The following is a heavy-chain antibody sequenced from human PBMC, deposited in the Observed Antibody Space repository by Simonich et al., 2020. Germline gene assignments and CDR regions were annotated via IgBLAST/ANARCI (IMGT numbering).Heavy chain of an antibody. D-gene: IGHD2-2*01. Sequence: QVQLQESGPGLVKPSETLSLTCAVSGYSISSGYYWGWIRQPPGKGLEWIGSIYHSGSTSSKPSLKSRVTISVDTSQNQFSLKLSSVTAADTAVYYCRGYCSNTSCYDYWGQGTLVTVSS. CDR1: GYSISSGYY. CDR2: IYHSGST. J-gene: IGHJ4*02. CDR3: RGYCSNTSCYDY. V-gene: IGHV4-38-2*01.